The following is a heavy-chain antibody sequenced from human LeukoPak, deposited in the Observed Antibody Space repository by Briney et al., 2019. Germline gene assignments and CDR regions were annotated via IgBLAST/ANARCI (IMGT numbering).Heavy chain of an antibody. V-gene: IGHV4-34*01. CDR3: ASNQARTYSSSWYYFDY. J-gene: IGHJ4*02. CDR2: INHSGST. CDR1: GGSFSGYY. D-gene: IGHD6-13*01. Sequence: SETLSLTCAVYGGSFSGYYWSWIRQPPGKGLEWIGEINHSGSTNYNPSLKSRVTISVDTSKNQFSLKLSSVTAADTAVYYCASNQARTYSSSWYYFDYWGQGTLVTVSS.